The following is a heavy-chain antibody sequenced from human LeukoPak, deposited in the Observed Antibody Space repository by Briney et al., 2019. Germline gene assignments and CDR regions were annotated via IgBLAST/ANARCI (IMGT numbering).Heavy chain of an antibody. Sequence: GGSLRLSCAASGFTFSSYGMHWVRQAPGKGLEWVAVIWYDGSNKYYADSVKGRFTISRDNSKNTLYLQMNSLRAEDTAVYYCARDRLYGIVAAEVFDYWGQGTLVTVSS. D-gene: IGHD6-13*01. CDR1: GFTFSSYG. V-gene: IGHV3-33*01. CDR3: ARDRLYGIVAAEVFDY. J-gene: IGHJ4*02. CDR2: IWYDGSNK.